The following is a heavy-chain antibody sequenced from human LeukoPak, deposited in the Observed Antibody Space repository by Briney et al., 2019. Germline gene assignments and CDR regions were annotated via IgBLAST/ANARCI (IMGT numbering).Heavy chain of an antibody. CDR1: GFTVRNNY. CDR3: ATGERTVRGDGVDY. Sequence: TGGSLRLSCAASGFTVRNNYMSWVRQAPGKGLEWVSVIYSGGSTYYADSVKGRFTISRDNSKNTLYLQMNSLRAEDTAVYFCATGERTVRGDGVDYWGQGTLVTVSS. V-gene: IGHV3-66*01. CDR2: IYSGGST. J-gene: IGHJ4*02. D-gene: IGHD3-10*01.